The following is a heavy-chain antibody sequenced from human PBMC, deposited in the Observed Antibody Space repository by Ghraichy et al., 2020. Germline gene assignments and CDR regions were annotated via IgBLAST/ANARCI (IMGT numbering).Heavy chain of an antibody. D-gene: IGHD3-22*01. J-gene: IGHJ4*02. CDR3: AKDSLDYYDSSGYYYGRSFDY. Sequence: GRSLRLSCAASGFTFSSYAMSWVRQAPEKGLEWVSAISGSGGSTYYADSVKGRFTISRDNSKNTLYLQMNSLRAEDTAVYYCAKDSLDYYDSSGYYYGRSFDYWGQGTLVTVSS. CDR2: ISGSGGST. V-gene: IGHV3-23*01. CDR1: GFTFSSYA.